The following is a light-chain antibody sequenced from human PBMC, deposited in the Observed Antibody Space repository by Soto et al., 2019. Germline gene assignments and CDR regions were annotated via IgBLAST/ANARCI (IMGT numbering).Light chain of an antibody. CDR3: SLYTSSSTVV. V-gene: IGLV2-14*01. CDR2: DVS. J-gene: IGLJ2*01. Sequence: QSALTQPASVSGSPGQSITISCTGTSSDVGGYNYVSWYQQHPGKAPKLMIYDVSNRPSGVSNRFSGSKSGNTASLTISGPQAEDEADYYCSLYTSSSTVVFGGGTKLTVL. CDR1: SSDVGGYNY.